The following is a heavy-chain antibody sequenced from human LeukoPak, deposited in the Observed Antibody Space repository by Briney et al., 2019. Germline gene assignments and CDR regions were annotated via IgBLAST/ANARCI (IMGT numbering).Heavy chain of an antibody. CDR3: AKALENWGPYYYYGMDV. Sequence: GGSLRLSCAASGFTFSSYAMSWVRQPPGKGLGWVSAISGSGGSTYYADSVKGRFTISRDNSKNTLYLQMNSLRAEDTAVYYCAKALENWGPYYYYGMDVWGQGTTVTVSS. CDR2: ISGSGGST. J-gene: IGHJ6*02. V-gene: IGHV3-23*01. D-gene: IGHD7-27*01. CDR1: GFTFSSYA.